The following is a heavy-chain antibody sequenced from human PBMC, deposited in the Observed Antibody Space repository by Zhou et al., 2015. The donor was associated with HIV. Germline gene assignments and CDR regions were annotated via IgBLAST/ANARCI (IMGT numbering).Heavy chain of an antibody. V-gene: IGHV1-69*01. D-gene: IGHD1-1*01. CDR2: IIPIFGTA. Sequence: LVQSGTEVRKPGSSVKVSCKASGGTFSSYAISWVRQAPGQGLEWMGGIIPIFGTANYAQKFQGRVTITADESTSTAYMELSSLRSEDTAVYYCARDQHSWPNWHLGWFDPWATEPSSPSPQ. CDR1: GGTFSSYA. J-gene: IGHJ5*02. CDR3: ARDQHSWPNWHLGWFDP.